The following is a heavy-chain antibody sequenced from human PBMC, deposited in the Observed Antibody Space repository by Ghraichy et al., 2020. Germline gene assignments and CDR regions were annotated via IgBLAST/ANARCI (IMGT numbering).Heavy chain of an antibody. CDR3: ARMPPKYYDFWGSDYYAY. J-gene: IGHJ4*02. CDR1: GGSFSSYY. Sequence: SQTLSLTCAVYGGSFSSYYWSWIRQPPGKGLEWIGEINHSGSTKYNPSLKSRVTISVDTSKNQISLKLTSVTAADTAVYYCARMPPKYYDFWGSDYYAYWGQGTLVTVSS. CDR2: INHSGST. V-gene: IGHV4-34*01. D-gene: IGHD3-3*01.